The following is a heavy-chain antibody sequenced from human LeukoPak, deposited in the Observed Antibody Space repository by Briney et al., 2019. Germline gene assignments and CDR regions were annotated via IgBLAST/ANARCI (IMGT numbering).Heavy chain of an antibody. V-gene: IGHV3-74*01. D-gene: IGHD2-2*01. Sequence: GGSLRLSCAASGFTFSSYWMHWVRQAPGKGLVWVSRINSDGSSTSYADSVKGRFTISRDNAKNTLYLQMNSLRAEDTAVYYCARDPHCSSTSCYDYYYYYGMDVWGQGTLVTVSS. CDR2: INSDGSST. CDR3: ARDPHCSSTSCYDYYYYYGMDV. CDR1: GFTFSSYW. J-gene: IGHJ6*02.